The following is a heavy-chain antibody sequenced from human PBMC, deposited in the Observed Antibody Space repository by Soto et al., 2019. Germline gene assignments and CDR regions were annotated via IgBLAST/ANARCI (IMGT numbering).Heavy chain of an antibody. CDR1: GFTFSSYA. CDR3: ARVVVVVAATRDDY. Sequence: QVQLVESGGGVVQPGRSLRLSCAASGFTFSSYAMHWVRQAPGKGLEWVAVISYDGSNKYYADSVKGRFTISRDNSKNTLYLQMNGLRAEDTAVYYCARVVVVVAATRDDYWGQGTLVTVSS. CDR2: ISYDGSNK. J-gene: IGHJ4*02. D-gene: IGHD2-15*01. V-gene: IGHV3-30-3*01.